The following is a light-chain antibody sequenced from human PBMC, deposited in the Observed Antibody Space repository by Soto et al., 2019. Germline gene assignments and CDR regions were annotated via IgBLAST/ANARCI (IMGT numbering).Light chain of an antibody. Sequence: EIVVTQSPATLSLSPGERATLSCRASQSVSSYLAWYQQKPGQAPRLLIYDASNRATGIPARFSGSGSGTDFTLTISSLEPEDFAVYYCQQRSNWQGATFG. CDR1: QSVSSY. CDR3: QQRSNWQGAT. CDR2: DAS. J-gene: IGKJ3*01. V-gene: IGKV3-11*01.